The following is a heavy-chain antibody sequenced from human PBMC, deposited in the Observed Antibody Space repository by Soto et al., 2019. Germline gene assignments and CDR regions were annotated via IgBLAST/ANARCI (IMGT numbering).Heavy chain of an antibody. CDR3: ARDTQLQYDFWSGYYDN. D-gene: IGHD3-3*01. V-gene: IGHV3-74*01. J-gene: IGHJ4*02. Sequence: GGSLRLSCAXSGFTFRSYWMDWVRQAPGKGLVWVSRINSDGSSTSYADSVKGRFTISRDNAKNTLYLQMNSLRAEDTAVYYCARDTQLQYDFWSGYYDNWGQGTLVTVSS. CDR2: INSDGSST. CDR1: GFTFRSYW.